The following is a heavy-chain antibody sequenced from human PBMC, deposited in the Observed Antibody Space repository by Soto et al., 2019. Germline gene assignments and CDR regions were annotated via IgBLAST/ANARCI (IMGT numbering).Heavy chain of an antibody. V-gene: IGHV4-38-2*01. D-gene: IGHD3-3*01. CDR2: IYHSGST. J-gene: IGHJ5*02. CDR3: ATVNLPYDFLSGYSPNWFDP. Sequence: ESLSLAGAVSGYSISSGYYWCWIRQAPGKGLEWIGSIYHSGSTYYNPSLKSRVTISVDTSKNQFSLKLSSVTAADTAVYYCATVNLPYDFLSGYSPNWFDPWGQGTLVTVSS. CDR1: GYSISSGYY.